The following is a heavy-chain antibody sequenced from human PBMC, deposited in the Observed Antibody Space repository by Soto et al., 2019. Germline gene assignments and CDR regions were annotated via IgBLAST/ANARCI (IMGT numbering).Heavy chain of an antibody. Sequence: GSLRLSFAASGFIFSGSAMHWVRQAPGKGLEWIGRIRSKAKNYATTYVASVKGRFSISRDDSKNTAYLQMNSLKTEDTAVYYCTRRADYADATFDHWGQGTLVTVSS. CDR2: IRSKAKNYAT. J-gene: IGHJ4*02. D-gene: IGHD4-17*01. CDR1: GFIFSGSA. V-gene: IGHV3-73*01. CDR3: TRRADYADATFDH.